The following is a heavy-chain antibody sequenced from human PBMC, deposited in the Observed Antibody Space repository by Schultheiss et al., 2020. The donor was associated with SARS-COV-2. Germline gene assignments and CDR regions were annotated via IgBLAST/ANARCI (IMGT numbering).Heavy chain of an antibody. CDR2: ISYDGSNK. CDR1: GFTFSSYG. V-gene: IGHV3-30*12. CDR3: ARDGAHSRGPPTN. J-gene: IGHJ4*02. Sequence: GGSLRLSCAASGFTFSSYGMHWVRQAPGKGLEWVAVISYDGSNKYYADSVKGRFTISRDNSKNTLYLQMNSLRAEDTAVYYCARDGAHSRGPPTNWGQGTLVTVSS. D-gene: IGHD3-10*01.